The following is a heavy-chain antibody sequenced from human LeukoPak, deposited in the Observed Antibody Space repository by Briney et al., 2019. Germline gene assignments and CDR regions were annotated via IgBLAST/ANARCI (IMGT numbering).Heavy chain of an antibody. D-gene: IGHD3-22*01. J-gene: IGHJ4*02. V-gene: IGHV1-24*01. CDR1: GYTLTELS. Sequence: ASVKVSCKVSGYTLTELSMHWVRQAPGKGLEWMGGFDPEDGETIYAQKFQGRVTMTEDTSTDTAYMELSSLRSEDTVVYYCAKIHYYDSSGYSLAFGYWGQGALVTVSS. CDR3: AKIHYYDSSGYSLAFGY. CDR2: FDPEDGET.